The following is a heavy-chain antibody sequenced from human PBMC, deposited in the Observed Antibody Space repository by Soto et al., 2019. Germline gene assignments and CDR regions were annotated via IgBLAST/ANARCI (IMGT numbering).Heavy chain of an antibody. J-gene: IGHJ4*02. Sequence: QVQLQESGPGLVKPSETLSLTCTVSGGSISSYYWSWIRQPPGKGLEWIGYIYYSGSTNYNPSLKSRVTISVDTSMNKFSLNLRSVTAADTAVYYWAMRDGRNFDYWGQGTLVTVAS. CDR1: GGSISSYY. CDR3: AMRDGRNFDY. V-gene: IGHV4-59*01. CDR2: IYYSGST.